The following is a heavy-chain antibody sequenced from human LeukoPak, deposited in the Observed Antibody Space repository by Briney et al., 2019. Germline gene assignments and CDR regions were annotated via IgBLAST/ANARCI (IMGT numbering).Heavy chain of an antibody. CDR1: GYTFTSYY. Sequence: ASVKVSCKASGYTFTSYYMHWVRQAPGQGLEWMGIINPSGGSTSYAQKFQGRVTMTRDMSTSTVYMELSSLRSEDTAVYYCARDLSHTQWLATDFDYWGQGTLVTVSS. V-gene: IGHV1-46*01. D-gene: IGHD6-19*01. CDR3: ARDLSHTQWLATDFDY. CDR2: INPSGGST. J-gene: IGHJ4*02.